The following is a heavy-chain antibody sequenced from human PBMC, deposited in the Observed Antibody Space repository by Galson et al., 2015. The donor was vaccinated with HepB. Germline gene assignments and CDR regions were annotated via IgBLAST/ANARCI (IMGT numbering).Heavy chain of an antibody. Sequence: SLRLSCAASGFTFSSYSMNWVRQAPGKGLEWVSYISSSSSTIYYADSVKGRFTISRDNAKNSLYLQMNSLRAEDTALYYCAKDWGAAAGYYFDYWGQGTLVTVSS. D-gene: IGHD6-13*01. CDR2: ISSSSSTI. CDR1: GFTFSSYS. CDR3: AKDWGAAAGYYFDY. J-gene: IGHJ4*02. V-gene: IGHV3-48*01.